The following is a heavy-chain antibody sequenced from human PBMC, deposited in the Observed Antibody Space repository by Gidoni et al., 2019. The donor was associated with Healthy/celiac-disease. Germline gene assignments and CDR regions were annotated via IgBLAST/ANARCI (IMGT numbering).Heavy chain of an antibody. J-gene: IGHJ4*02. CDR2: IYYSGST. V-gene: IGHV4-31*03. CDR1: GGSISSGGYY. Sequence: QVQLQESGPGLVQPSQTLSLTCTVSGGSISSGGYYWSWIRQHPGKGLEWIGYIYYSGSTYYNPSLKSRVTISVDTSKNQFSLKLSSVTAADTAVYYCARDRYCSGGSCLGGFDYWGQGTLVTVSS. D-gene: IGHD2-15*01. CDR3: ARDRYCSGGSCLGGFDY.